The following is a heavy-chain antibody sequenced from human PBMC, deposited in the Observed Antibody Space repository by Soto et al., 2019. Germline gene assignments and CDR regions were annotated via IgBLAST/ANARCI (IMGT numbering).Heavy chain of an antibody. V-gene: IGHV4-59*08. Sequence: PSETLSLTCTVSVVSISSYYWSWIRQPPGKGLEWIGYIYYSGSTNYNPSLKSRVTISVDTSKNQFSLKLSSVTAADTAVYYCARRWGAAVDYWGQGTLVTVSS. CDR1: VVSISSYY. CDR2: IYYSGST. D-gene: IGHD1-26*01. CDR3: ARRWGAAVDY. J-gene: IGHJ4*02.